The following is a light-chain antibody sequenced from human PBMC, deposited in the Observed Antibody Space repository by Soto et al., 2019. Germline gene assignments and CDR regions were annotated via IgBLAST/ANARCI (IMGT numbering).Light chain of an antibody. J-gene: IGKJ4*01. CDR3: QQYFSPPST. Sequence: DIVMTQSPDSLAVSLGERATVNCKSSQSVLYSSNNKNYLAWYQQKPGQPPKLLIYWASTRESGVPDRFSGSGSGTDFTLTSSSLQAEDVAVYYCQQYFSPPSTFGGGTKVEIK. CDR1: QSVLYSSNNKNY. CDR2: WAS. V-gene: IGKV4-1*01.